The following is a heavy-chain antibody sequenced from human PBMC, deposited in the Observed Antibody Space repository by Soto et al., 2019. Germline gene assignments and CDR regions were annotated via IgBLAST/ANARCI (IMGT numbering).Heavy chain of an antibody. CDR1: GYNFSSYG. Sequence: QVQLVQYGAEVKKPGASVKVSCKASGYNFSSYGISWVRQAPGQGLEWMGWISGYRGHTYYAQKFQGRVPMTTDTSTNTVYMELRSLRSDDTAVYYCAREWDNKSEHSVGWYDDFWRQGTLVTVSS. D-gene: IGHD6-19*01. V-gene: IGHV1-18*01. CDR2: ISGYRGHT. J-gene: IGHJ4*02. CDR3: AREWDNKSEHSVGWYDDF.